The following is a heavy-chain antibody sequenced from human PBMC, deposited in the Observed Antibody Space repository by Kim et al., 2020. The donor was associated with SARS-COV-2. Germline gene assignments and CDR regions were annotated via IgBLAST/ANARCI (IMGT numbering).Heavy chain of an antibody. D-gene: IGHD3-3*01. Sequence: GESLKISCKGSGYNFGTYLINWVRQMPGKGLEWMGRIDSRDSSTKYSPAFHGHVTISADRSISTAYLKWSSLQTSDSAIYYCARKILEGAYYYGFDVWGQGTTVTVSS. CDR1: GYNFGTYL. CDR3: ARKILEGAYYYGFDV. V-gene: IGHV5-10-1*01. CDR2: IDSRDSST. J-gene: IGHJ6*02.